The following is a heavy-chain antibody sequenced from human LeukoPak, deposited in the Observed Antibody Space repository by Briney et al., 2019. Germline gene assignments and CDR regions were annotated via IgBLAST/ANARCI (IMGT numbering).Heavy chain of an antibody. Sequence: GASVKVSCKASGYTFTSYYMHWGPQAPGQGLEWGGIINPRGGSTSYAQKFQGRVTMTRDMSTSTVYMELSSLRSEDTAVYYCARGPGYGSGSYYKARSSNWFDPWGQGTLVTVSS. D-gene: IGHD3-10*01. V-gene: IGHV1-46*01. J-gene: IGHJ5*02. CDR3: ARGPGYGSGSYYKARSSNWFDP. CDR2: INPRGGST. CDR1: GYTFTSYY.